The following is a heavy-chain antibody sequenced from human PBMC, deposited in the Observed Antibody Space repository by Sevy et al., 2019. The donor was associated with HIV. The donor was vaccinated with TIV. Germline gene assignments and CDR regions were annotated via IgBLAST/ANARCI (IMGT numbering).Heavy chain of an antibody. J-gene: IGHJ5*02. Sequence: GGSLRLSCAASGFTLSSYTMNWVRQAPGKGLEWVSSISSSSSYIYYADSVKGRFTISRDNAKNSLYLQMNSLRAEDTAVYYCARQSQRGYCSGGSCYSNWFDPWGQGSLVTVSS. D-gene: IGHD2-15*01. CDR2: ISSSSSYI. V-gene: IGHV3-21*01. CDR1: GFTLSSYT. CDR3: ARQSQRGYCSGGSCYSNWFDP.